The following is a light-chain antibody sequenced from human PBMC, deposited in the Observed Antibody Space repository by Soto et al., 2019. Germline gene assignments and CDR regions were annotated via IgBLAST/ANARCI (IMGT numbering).Light chain of an antibody. J-gene: IGKJ2*02. V-gene: IGKV3-20*01. CDR2: GAS. CDR1: HSFISSY. CDR3: QQYGTSPRT. Sequence: EIVLTQSPGTLSLSPGERATLSCRASHSFISSYLAWYQQKSGQAPRLLIYGASSRATGIPDRFSGSGSGTDFTLTISRLEPEAFAVYYCQQYGTSPRTFGQGTKLEIK.